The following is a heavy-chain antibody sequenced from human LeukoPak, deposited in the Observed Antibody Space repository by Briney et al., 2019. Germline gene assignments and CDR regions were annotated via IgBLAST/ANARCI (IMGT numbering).Heavy chain of an antibody. CDR2: ISGSGGST. CDR1: GFTFNSCA. Sequence: GESLRLSCAASGFTFNSCAMSWVRQAPGKGLEWVSAISGSGGSTYYADSEKGRFTISRDNSKNTLYLQMNSLRAEDTAVYYCAKDRVGGTVAFDYWGQGALVTVSS. CDR3: AKDRVGGTVAFDY. V-gene: IGHV3-23*01. J-gene: IGHJ4*02. D-gene: IGHD1-26*01.